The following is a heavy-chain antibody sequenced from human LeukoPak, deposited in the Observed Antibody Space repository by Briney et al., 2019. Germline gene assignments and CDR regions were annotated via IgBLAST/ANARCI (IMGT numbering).Heavy chain of an antibody. Sequence: SETLSLTCTVSGGSISSSSYYWGWIRQPPGKGLEWIGSIYYSGSTYYNPSLKSRVTISVDTSKNQFSLKLSSVTAADTAVYYCARGYDSSGYFEYRAFDIWGQGTMVTVSS. CDR2: IYYSGST. D-gene: IGHD3-22*01. J-gene: IGHJ3*02. CDR3: ARGYDSSGYFEYRAFDI. CDR1: GGSISSSSYY. V-gene: IGHV4-39*07.